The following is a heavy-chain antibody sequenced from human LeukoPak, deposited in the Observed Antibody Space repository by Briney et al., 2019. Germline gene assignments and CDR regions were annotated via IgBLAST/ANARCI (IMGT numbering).Heavy chain of an antibody. D-gene: IGHD3-10*01. CDR2: INHSGST. J-gene: IGHJ1*01. CDR3: ARAARRGGNPAEIIAQH. V-gene: IGHV4-34*01. CDR1: GGSFSGYY. Sequence: KPSETLSLTCAVYGGSFSGYYWSWIRQPPGKGLEWIGEINHSGSTNYNPSLKSRVTISVDTSKNQFSLKLSSVTAEDTAVYYCARAARRGGNPAEIIAQHWGQGTLVTVSS.